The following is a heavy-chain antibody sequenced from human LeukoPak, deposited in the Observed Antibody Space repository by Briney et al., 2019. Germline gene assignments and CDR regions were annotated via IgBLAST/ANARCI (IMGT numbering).Heavy chain of an antibody. CDR3: ARDPGGHDYYSDL. J-gene: IGHJ4*02. Sequence: ASVKVSFKASGYTFTNFNIHWLRQAPGQRLEWVGWINAANGNTQYSQDFQGRLTITRDTSARAAHMQLSSLRSEDMAVYYCARDPGGHDYYSDLWGQGTLVTVSS. V-gene: IGHV1-3*03. CDR2: INAANGNT. D-gene: IGHD5-12*01. CDR1: GYTFTNFN.